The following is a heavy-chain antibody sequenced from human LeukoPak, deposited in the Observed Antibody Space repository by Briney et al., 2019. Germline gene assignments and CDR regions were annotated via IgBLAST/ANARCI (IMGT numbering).Heavy chain of an antibody. CDR3: ARAGRWEGRPHAFDI. D-gene: IGHD1-26*01. V-gene: IGHV4-59*01. Sequence: SETLSLTCTVSGGSISNYYWNCIRQPPGKGLEWIGYIYYSGITNYNPSLKSRVTISVDTSKNQFSLKLSSVTAADTAVYYCARAGRWEGRPHAFDIWGQGTMVAVSS. CDR1: GGSISNYY. CDR2: IYYSGIT. J-gene: IGHJ3*02.